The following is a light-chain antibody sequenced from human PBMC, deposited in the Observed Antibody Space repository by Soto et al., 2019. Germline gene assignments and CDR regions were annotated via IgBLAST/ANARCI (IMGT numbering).Light chain of an antibody. Sequence: EIVLTQSPGTLSLSPGERATLSCRASQSVSSSSYLAWYQQKPGQAPRLLIYGASSRATGIPDRFSGSGSGTDFTLTIRRLEPEDFAVYYCRQYGSSPSYTFGQGTKLEIK. CDR3: RQYGSSPSYT. CDR2: GAS. J-gene: IGKJ2*01. V-gene: IGKV3-20*01. CDR1: QSVSSSSY.